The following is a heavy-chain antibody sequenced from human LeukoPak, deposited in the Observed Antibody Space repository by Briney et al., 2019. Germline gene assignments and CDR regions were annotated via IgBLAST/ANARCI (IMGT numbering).Heavy chain of an antibody. J-gene: IGHJ4*02. CDR1: GFSFSGHW. V-gene: IGHV3-74*01. D-gene: IGHD6-6*01. CDR2: ISPTGSTT. CDR3: ARGPNSNWSGLDF. Sequence: PGGSLRLSCIVSGFSFSGHWMHWARQLPGKGLVWVSRISPTGSTTGYADSVKGRFTVSRDNAKNTLYLQVNNLRAEDTAVYYCARGPNSNWSGLDFWGQGTLLTVSS.